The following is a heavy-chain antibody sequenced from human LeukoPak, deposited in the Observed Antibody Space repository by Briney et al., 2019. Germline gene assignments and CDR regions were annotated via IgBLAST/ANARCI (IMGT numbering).Heavy chain of an antibody. D-gene: IGHD4-17*01. Sequence: GGSLRLSCAASGFTFSSYAMSWVRQAPGKGLEWVSVIYSGGSTYYADSVKGRFTISRDNSKNTLYLQMNSLRAEDTAVYYCARVVDGDYAFDWGQGTLVTVSS. CDR2: IYSGGST. J-gene: IGHJ4*02. CDR1: GFTFSSYA. CDR3: ARVVDGDYAFD. V-gene: IGHV3-66*01.